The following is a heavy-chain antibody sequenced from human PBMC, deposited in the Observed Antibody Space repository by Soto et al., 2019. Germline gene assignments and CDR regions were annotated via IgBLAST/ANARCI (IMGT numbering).Heavy chain of an antibody. J-gene: IGHJ5*02. D-gene: IGHD2-2*01. CDR2: IYHSGST. Sequence: PSETLSLACAVSGGSMSSGGYSWSWIRQPPGKGLEWIGYIYHSGSTYYNPSLKSRVTISVDRSKNQFSLKLSSVTAADTAMYYCAIAQAVPAAISWFDPSGQATLVTVSS. V-gene: IGHV4-30-2*01. CDR1: GGSMSSGGYS. CDR3: AIAQAVPAAISWFDP.